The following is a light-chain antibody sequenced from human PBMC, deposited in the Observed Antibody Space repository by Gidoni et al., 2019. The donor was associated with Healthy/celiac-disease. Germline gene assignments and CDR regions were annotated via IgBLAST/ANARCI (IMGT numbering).Light chain of an antibody. V-gene: IGKV4-1*01. Sequence: DIVMTQSPDSLAGSLGERATINCKSSQSVLYSSNNKNYLAWYRQKPGQPPKLLIYWASNRETGVPDRFSGSGSGTDFTLTISSLQAEDVAVYYCQQYYSIPYTFGQGTKLEI. CDR3: QQYYSIPYT. CDR2: WAS. J-gene: IGKJ2*01. CDR1: QSVLYSSNNKNY.